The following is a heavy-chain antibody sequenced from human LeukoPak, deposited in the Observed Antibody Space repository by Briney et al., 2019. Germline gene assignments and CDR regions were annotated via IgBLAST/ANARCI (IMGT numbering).Heavy chain of an antibody. CDR1: GFTLSSYW. D-gene: IGHD7-27*01. V-gene: IGHV3-7*01. CDR3: ARDYTGGWNDY. J-gene: IGHJ4*02. CDR2: IRENGSEK. Sequence: GGSLRLSCAAAGFTLSSYWMSWVRQAQGKGLECVAKIRENGSEKHYVDSVKGRFIISRDNSKNSLYLQMNSLRAEDTAVYYCARDYTGGWNDYWGQGTLVTVSS.